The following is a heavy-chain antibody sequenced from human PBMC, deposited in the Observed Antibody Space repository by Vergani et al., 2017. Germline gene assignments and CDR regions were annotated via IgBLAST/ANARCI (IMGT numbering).Heavy chain of an antibody. V-gene: IGHV4-39*07. CDR2: IYYSGST. CDR1: GGSISSSSYY. CDR3: ARVASGGWYGGWFDY. Sequence: QLQLQESGPGLVKPSETLSLTCTVSGGSISSSSYYWGWIRQPPGKGLEWIGSIYYSGSTYYNPSLKSRVTISVDTSKNQFSLKLSSVTAADTAVYYCARVASGGWYGGWFDYWGQGTLVTVSS. J-gene: IGHJ4*02. D-gene: IGHD6-19*01.